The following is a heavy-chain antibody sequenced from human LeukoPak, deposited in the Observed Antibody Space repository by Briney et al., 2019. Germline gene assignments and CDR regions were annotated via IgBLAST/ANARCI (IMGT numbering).Heavy chain of an antibody. V-gene: IGHV4-34*01. CDR1: GGSFSGYY. CDR2: INHSGST. D-gene: IGHD6-13*01. CDR3: ASFLCSSSSCGDY. Sequence: SETLSLTCAVYGGSFSGYYWSWIRQPPGKGLEWIGEINHSGSTNYNPSLKSRVTISVDTSKNQFSLKLSSVTAADTAVYYCASFLCSSSSCGDYWGQGTLVTVSS. J-gene: IGHJ4*02.